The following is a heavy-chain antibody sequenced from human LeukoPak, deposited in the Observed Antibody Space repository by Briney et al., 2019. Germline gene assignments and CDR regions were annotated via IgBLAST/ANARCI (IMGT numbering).Heavy chain of an antibody. D-gene: IGHD2-15*01. V-gene: IGHV3-7*01. CDR2: IEQDGSGT. J-gene: IGHJ6*02. Sequence: GGSLRLSCAASGFTFSSYWMSWVRQAPGKGLEWVANIEQDGSGTYYVDSVKGRFTISRDNAKNSLYLQMNSLRAEDTAVYYCAVPRDIVVVVAATSYYGMDVWGQGTTVTVSS. CDR1: GFTFSSYW. CDR3: AVPRDIVVVVAATSYYGMDV.